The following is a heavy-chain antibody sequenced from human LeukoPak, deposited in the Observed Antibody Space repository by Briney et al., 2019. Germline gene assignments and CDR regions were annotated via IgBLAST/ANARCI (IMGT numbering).Heavy chain of an antibody. CDR2: INHSGST. CDR3: ARQRRSGKAPAGHYFDY. CDR1: GGSISSYY. J-gene: IGHJ4*02. Sequence: SETLSLTCTVSGGSISSYYWSWIRQPPGKGLEWIGEINHSGSTNYNPSLKSRVTISVDTSKNQFSLKLSSVTAADTAVYYCARQRRSGKAPAGHYFDYWGQGTLVTVSS. V-gene: IGHV4-34*01. D-gene: IGHD2-2*01.